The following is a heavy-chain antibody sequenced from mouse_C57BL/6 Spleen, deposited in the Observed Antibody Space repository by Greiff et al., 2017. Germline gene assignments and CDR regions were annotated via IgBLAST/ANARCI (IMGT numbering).Heavy chain of an antibody. CDR2: IYPSDSDT. D-gene: IGHD2-4*01. CDR3: ARGNYEYDEWYWDV. Sequence: QVQLQQPGAELVRPGSSVKLSCKASGYTFTSYWMDWVKQRPGQGLEWIGNIYPSDSDTHYNQKFKDQATLTVDKSSSTAYMQLSSVTAEDSAVYYGARGNYEYDEWYWDVWGTGTTVTVSS. J-gene: IGHJ1*03. CDR1: GYTFTSYW. V-gene: IGHV1-61*01.